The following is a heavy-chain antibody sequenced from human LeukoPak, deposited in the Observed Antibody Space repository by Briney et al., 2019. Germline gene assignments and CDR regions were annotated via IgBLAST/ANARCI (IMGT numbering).Heavy chain of an antibody. CDR3: ARPLVGDALDY. CDR2: IWYDGSNK. D-gene: IGHD1-26*01. V-gene: IGHV3-33*01. J-gene: IGHJ4*02. Sequence: PGGSLRLSCAASGFTFSRYGMHWVRQAPGKGLEGVAVIWYDGSNKYYADSVKGRFTIFRDNSKNTLHLQMNSLRAEDTAVYYCARPLVGDALDYWGQGTLVTVSS. CDR1: GFTFSRYG.